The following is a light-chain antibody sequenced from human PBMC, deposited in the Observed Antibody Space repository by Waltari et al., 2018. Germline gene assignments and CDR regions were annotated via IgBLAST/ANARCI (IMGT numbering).Light chain of an antibody. CDR2: HNH. J-gene: IGLJ3*02. CDR1: GSNVGAGYD. CDR3: QSYDSSLAVWV. Sequence: QSVLTQPPSVSGAPGLTVTISCTGRGSNVGAGYDVHWYQRLPGAAPKLLIFHNHPRPSGVPDRFSGSKSGSSASLAITGLRAEDEGDYFCQSYDSSLAVWVFGGGTKLTVL. V-gene: IGLV1-40*01.